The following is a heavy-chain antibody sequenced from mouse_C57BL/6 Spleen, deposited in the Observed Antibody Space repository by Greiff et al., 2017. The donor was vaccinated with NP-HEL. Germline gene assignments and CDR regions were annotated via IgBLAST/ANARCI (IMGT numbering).Heavy chain of an antibody. Sequence: EVKLVESGGGLVKPGGSLKLSCAASGFTFSDYGMHWVRQAPEKGLEWVAYISSGSSTIYYADTVKGRFTISRDNAKNTLFLQMTSLRSEDTAMYYCARLREDYAMDYWGQGTSVTVSS. D-gene: IGHD1-1*01. CDR2: ISSGSSTI. J-gene: IGHJ4*01. V-gene: IGHV5-17*01. CDR1: GFTFSDYG. CDR3: ARLREDYAMDY.